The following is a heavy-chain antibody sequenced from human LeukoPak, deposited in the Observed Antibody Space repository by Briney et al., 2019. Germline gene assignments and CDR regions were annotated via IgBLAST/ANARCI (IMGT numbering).Heavy chain of an antibody. Sequence: GGSLRLSCAASGFTFSTYTMHWVRQAPGKGLEWVAVIWSDGSNENYADSVKGRFTISRDNSKNTLYLQMDSLGAEETAVYYCARALRGWPLDYWGQGTTVTVSS. D-gene: IGHD6-19*01. V-gene: IGHV3-33*01. CDR2: IWSDGSNE. CDR3: ARALRGWPLDY. CDR1: GFTFSTYT. J-gene: IGHJ4*03.